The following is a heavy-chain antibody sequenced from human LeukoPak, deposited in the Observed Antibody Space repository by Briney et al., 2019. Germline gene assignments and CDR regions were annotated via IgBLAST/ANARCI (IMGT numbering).Heavy chain of an antibody. CDR2: INHSGST. CDR3: ARGPARQPDP. CDR1: GGSFSGYS. V-gene: IGHV4-34*01. J-gene: IGHJ5*02. Sequence: SSETLSLTCAVYGGSFSGYSWSWIRQPPGKGLEWIGKINHSGSTNYNPSLKSRVTISLDTSKNQFSLKLNSVTAADTAVYYCARGPARQPDPWGQGTLVTVSS. D-gene: IGHD2-2*01.